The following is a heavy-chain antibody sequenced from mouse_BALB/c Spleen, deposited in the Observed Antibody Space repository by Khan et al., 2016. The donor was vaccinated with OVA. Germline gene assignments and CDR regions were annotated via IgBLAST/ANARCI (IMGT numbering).Heavy chain of an antibody. Sequence: EVQLQESGPGLVKPSQSLSLTCTVTGYSITSDYAWNWIRQFPGNKLEWMGYISYSGRTSYNPSLKSRISITRDTSKNQFFLQLNSVTTEDTATSYCASLVAITTVVATDFDYWGQGTTLTVSS. V-gene: IGHV3-2*02. J-gene: IGHJ2*01. D-gene: IGHD1-1*01. CDR1: GYSITSDYA. CDR2: ISYSGRT. CDR3: ASLVAITTVVATDFDY.